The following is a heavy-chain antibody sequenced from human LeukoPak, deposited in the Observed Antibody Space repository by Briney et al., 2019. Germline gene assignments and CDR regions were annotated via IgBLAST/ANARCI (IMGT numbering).Heavy chain of an antibody. Sequence: GESLKISCKASGYSFTTYWIGWVRQMPGKGLEWMGMFYPGDSDTRKSPSFQGQVTLSAVKSITTAYLQWSSLKASDTAIYYCARGPRGGNWNEALDYWGQGTLVTVSS. V-gene: IGHV5-51*01. CDR2: FYPGDSDT. CDR3: ARGPRGGNWNEALDY. D-gene: IGHD1-1*01. J-gene: IGHJ4*02. CDR1: GYSFTTYW.